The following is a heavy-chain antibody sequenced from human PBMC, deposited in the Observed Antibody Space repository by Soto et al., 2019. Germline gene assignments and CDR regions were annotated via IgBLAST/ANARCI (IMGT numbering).Heavy chain of an antibody. CDR3: APSAAPSTSYFAS. D-gene: IGHD6-13*01. CDR2: IKRKTEGETT. CDR1: GFTFSNAW. Sequence: EVQLVESGGGLVKPGGSLTLSCAASGFTFSNAWMNWVRQAPGKGLEWVARIKRKTEGETTDYAAPLKGRFTVSRDDSKNTLYLQKTSLASEDTAVYYCAPSAAPSTSYFASWGPGTLVTVSS. J-gene: IGHJ5*02. V-gene: IGHV3-15*07.